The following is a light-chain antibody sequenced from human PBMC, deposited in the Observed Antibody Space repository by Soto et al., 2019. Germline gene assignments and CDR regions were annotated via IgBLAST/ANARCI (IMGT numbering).Light chain of an antibody. Sequence: EILLTQSPATLSLSPGERATLSCRASQGVSTYLAWYQQKPGQAPRLLIYDASTRATGIPARFSGGGSGTDFTLTISSLEPEDFAVYYCQQRSTWPLTFGGGTKVDIK. CDR2: DAS. V-gene: IGKV3-11*01. CDR1: QGVSTY. CDR3: QQRSTWPLT. J-gene: IGKJ4*01.